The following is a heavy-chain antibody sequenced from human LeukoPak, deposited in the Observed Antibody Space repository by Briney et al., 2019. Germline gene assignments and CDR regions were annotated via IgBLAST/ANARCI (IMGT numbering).Heavy chain of an antibody. CDR1: GGSVSSGNYY. J-gene: IGHJ6*02. V-gene: IGHV4-61*01. D-gene: IGHD3-3*01. CDR2: IYYSGST. Sequence: SETLSLTCTVSGGSVSSGNYYWSWIRQPPGKGLDWIGYIYYSGSTNYNPSLKSRVTISVDTSKNQFSLKLSSVTAADTAVYYCARARPYYDFWSGPVGGMDVWGQGTTVTVSS. CDR3: ARARPYYDFWSGPVGGMDV.